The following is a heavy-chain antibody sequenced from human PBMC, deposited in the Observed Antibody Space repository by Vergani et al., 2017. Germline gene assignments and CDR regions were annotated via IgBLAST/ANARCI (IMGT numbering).Heavy chain of an antibody. Sequence: VQLVESGGGLVQPGRSLRLSCAASGFTFDDYAMHWVRQAPGKGLEWVAVIWYDGSNKYYADSVKGRFTISRDNSKNTLYLQMNSLRAEDTAVYYCAKDPDYGGLMDVWGKGTTVTVSS. D-gene: IGHD4-23*01. V-gene: IGHV3-33*06. CDR1: GFTFDDYA. J-gene: IGHJ6*03. CDR2: IWYDGSNK. CDR3: AKDPDYGGLMDV.